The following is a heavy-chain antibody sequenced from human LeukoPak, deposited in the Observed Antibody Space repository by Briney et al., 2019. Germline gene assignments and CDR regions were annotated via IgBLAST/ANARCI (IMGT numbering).Heavy chain of an antibody. CDR3: ARDLGYDGFDWAP. V-gene: IGHV4-59*01. J-gene: IGHJ5*02. Sequence: PSETLSLTCTVSGGSISSNYWSWIRQPPGKGLEWIGYIYYSGTTNYNPSLKSRVTISVDTSKNQFSLKVNSVTAADTAVYYCARDLGYDGFDWAPWGQGTLVTVSS. D-gene: IGHD5-12*01. CDR2: IYYSGTT. CDR1: GGSISSNY.